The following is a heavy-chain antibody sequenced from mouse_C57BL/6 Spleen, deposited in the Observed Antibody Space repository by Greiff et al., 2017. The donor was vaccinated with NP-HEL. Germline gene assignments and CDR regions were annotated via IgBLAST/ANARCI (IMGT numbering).Heavy chain of an antibody. V-gene: IGHV5-17*01. Sequence: DVMLVESGGGLVKPGGSQKLSCAASGFTFSDYGMHWVRQAPEKGLEWVAYISSGSSTIYYADTVKGRFTISRDNAKNTLFLQMTSLRSEDTAMYYCARSYYGNHFDYWGQGTTLTVSS. J-gene: IGHJ2*01. CDR3: ARSYYGNHFDY. CDR1: GFTFSDYG. D-gene: IGHD2-1*01. CDR2: ISSGSSTI.